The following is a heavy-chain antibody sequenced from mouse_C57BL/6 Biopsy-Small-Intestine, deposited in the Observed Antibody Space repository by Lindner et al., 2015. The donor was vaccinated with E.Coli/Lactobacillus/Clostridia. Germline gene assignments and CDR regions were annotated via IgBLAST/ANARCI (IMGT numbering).Heavy chain of an antibody. CDR1: GYTLTGRY. CDR2: INPKTGAT. Sequence: SVKVSCKASGYTLTGRYMHWVRRVPGQGLEWMGWINPKTGATKYTQKYQGRVTMTSDTSITTTYMELTRLTSDDTAVYYCARDKELSFDYWGQGTLVTVSS. CDR3: ARDKELSFDY. D-gene: IGHD1-3*01. J-gene: IGHJ4*01. V-gene: IGHV1-72*04.